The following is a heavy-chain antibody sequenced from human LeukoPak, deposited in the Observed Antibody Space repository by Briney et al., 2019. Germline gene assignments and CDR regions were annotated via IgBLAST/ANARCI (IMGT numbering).Heavy chain of an antibody. CDR1: GDSVSSNSAA. V-gene: IGHV6-1*01. D-gene: IGHD7-27*01. CDR2: TYCRSKWYN. J-gene: IGHJ6*02. Sequence: RSQTLSLTCAISGDSVSSNSAAWNWIRQSPSRGLEWLGRTYCRSKWYNDYAGSVKGRITINPDTSKNQFSLQLNSVTPEDTAVYYCARDNDWGGSGVDVWGQGTTVTVSS. CDR3: ARDNDWGGSGVDV.